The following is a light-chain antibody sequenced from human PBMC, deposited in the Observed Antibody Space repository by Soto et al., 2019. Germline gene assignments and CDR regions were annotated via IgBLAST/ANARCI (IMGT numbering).Light chain of an antibody. CDR2: GNS. J-gene: IGLJ3*02. Sequence: QSVLTQPPSVSGAPGQRVTISCTGSSSNIGAGYDVHWYQQLPGTAPKLLIYGNSNRPSGVPDRFSGSKSGTSASRAITGLRAEDEADYYCQSYDSSLSGWLFGGGTKLTV. CDR1: SSNIGAGYD. CDR3: QSYDSSLSGWL. V-gene: IGLV1-40*01.